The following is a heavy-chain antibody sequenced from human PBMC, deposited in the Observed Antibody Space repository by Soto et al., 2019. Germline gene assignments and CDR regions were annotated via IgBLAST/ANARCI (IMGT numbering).Heavy chain of an antibody. J-gene: IGHJ6*02. CDR3: ARDPYDLRFLESVMDV. D-gene: IGHD3-3*01. Sequence: QVQLVQSGAEVKKPGSSVKVSCKASGGTFSSYAISWVRQAPGQGLEWMGGIIPIFGTANYAQKFQGRVTITADESTSTAYMELSSLISEDTAVYYCARDPYDLRFLESVMDVWGQGTTVTVSS. CDR2: IIPIFGTA. CDR1: GGTFSSYA. V-gene: IGHV1-69*01.